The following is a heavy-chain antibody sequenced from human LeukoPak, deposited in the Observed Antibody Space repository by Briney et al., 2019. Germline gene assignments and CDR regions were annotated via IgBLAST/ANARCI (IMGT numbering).Heavy chain of an antibody. J-gene: IGHJ4*02. CDR3: ARYGEVVPAAPFDY. D-gene: IGHD2-2*01. Sequence: GGSLRLSCAASGFTFSSYGMHWVSQAPGKGLEWMAFIRYDGSNKYYADSVKGRFTISRDNSKNTLYLQMNSLRAEDTAVYYCARYGEVVPAAPFDYWGQGTLVTVSS. V-gene: IGHV3-30*02. CDR1: GFTFSSYG. CDR2: IRYDGSNK.